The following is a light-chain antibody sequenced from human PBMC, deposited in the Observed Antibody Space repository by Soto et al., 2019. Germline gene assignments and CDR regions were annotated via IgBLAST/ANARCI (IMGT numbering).Light chain of an antibody. CDR1: SSNVGSNS. V-gene: IGLV1-44*01. CDR3: AAWDDNLNGWV. J-gene: IGLJ3*02. Sequence: QSVLTQPPSVSGTPGQTVSISCSGSSSNVGSNSVTWYQQLPETAPKLLMDADNRRPSGVPDRFSGSKSGTSASLVISGLQSEDEAEYHCAAWDDNLNGWVFGGGTKLT. CDR2: ADN.